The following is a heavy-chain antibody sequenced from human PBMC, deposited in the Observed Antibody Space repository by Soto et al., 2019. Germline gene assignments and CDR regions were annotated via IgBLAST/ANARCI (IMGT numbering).Heavy chain of an antibody. J-gene: IGHJ6*02. CDR3: ARGSLGAGFKDYYYYGMDV. CDR1: GFTFSSYG. CDR2: IWYDGSNK. D-gene: IGHD2-15*01. V-gene: IGHV3-33*01. Sequence: PGESLKISCAASGFTFSSYGMHWVRQAPGKGLEWVAVIWYDGSNKYYADSVKGRFTISRDNSKNTLYLQMNSLRAEDTAVYYCARGSLGAGFKDYYYYGMDVWGQGTTVTVSS.